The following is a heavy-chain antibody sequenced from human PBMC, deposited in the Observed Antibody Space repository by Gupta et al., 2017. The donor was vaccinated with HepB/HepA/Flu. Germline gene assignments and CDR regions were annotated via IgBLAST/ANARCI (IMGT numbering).Heavy chain of an antibody. J-gene: IGHJ2*01. Sequence: QVQLVESGGGVVQPGRSLRLSCAASGFTFSSYGMHWVRQAPGKGLEWVAVISYDGSNKYYADAVKGRFTISRDNSKNTLYLQMKRMRAEDTAVYYCAKDRGLEHKYFDLGGRGTLVTVSS. CDR2: ISYDGSNK. CDR3: AKDRGLEHKYFDL. V-gene: IGHV3-30*18. CDR1: GFTFSSYG. D-gene: IGHD1/OR15-1a*01.